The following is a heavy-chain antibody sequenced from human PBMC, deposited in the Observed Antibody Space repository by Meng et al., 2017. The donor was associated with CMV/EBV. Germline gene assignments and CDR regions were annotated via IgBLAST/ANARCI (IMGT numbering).Heavy chain of an antibody. CDR2: INHSGST. CDR1: GFTFSSYS. D-gene: IGHD4-17*01. Sequence: ESLKISCAASGFTFSSYSMNWVRQPPGKGLEWIGEINHSGSTNYNPSLKSRVTISIDTSKNQFSLKLSSVTAADTAVYYCARAYGNWGQGTLVTVSS. CDR3: ARAYGN. V-gene: IGHV4-34*01. J-gene: IGHJ4*02.